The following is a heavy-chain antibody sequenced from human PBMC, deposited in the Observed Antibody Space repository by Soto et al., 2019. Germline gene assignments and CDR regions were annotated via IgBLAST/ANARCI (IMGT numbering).Heavy chain of an antibody. CDR3: ASQHNIASQPYYVVY. CDR2: INHSGST. V-gene: IGHV4-34*01. D-gene: IGHD2-21*01. Sequence: SETLSLTCAVSGGSFSGYYWRWIRQPPGKGLEWIGEINHSGSTNYNPSLKSRVTISVDTSKNQFSLKRSSVTAADTAVYYCASQHNIASQPYYVVYWCQGTLVTLSS. J-gene: IGHJ4*02. CDR1: GGSFSGYY.